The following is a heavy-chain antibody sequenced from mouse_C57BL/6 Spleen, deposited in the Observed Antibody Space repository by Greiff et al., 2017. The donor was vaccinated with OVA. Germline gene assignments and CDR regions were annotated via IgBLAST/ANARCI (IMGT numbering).Heavy chain of an antibody. CDR2: INPGSGGT. CDR1: GYAFTNYL. D-gene: IGHD2-1*01. Sequence: VQLQQSGAELVRPGTSVKVSCKASGYAFTNYLIEWVKQRPGQGLEWIGVINPGSGGTNYNEKFKGKATLTADKSSSTAYMQLSSLTSEDSAVYFCARGGYGNYRYAMDYWGQGTSVTVSS. V-gene: IGHV1-54*01. CDR3: ARGGYGNYRYAMDY. J-gene: IGHJ4*01.